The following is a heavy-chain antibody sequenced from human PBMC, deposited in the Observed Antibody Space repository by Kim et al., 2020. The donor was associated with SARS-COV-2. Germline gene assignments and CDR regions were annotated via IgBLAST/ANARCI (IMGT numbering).Heavy chain of an antibody. CDR2: ISSSSSYI. CDR3: ARDGGGTNYYGSGRLDAFDI. D-gene: IGHD3-10*01. CDR1: GFTFSSYS. J-gene: IGHJ3*02. Sequence: GGSLRRSCAASGFTFSSYSMNWVRQAPGKGLEWVSSISSSSSYIYYADSVKGRFTISRDNAKNSLYLQMNSLRAEDTAVYYCARDGGGTNYYGSGRLDAFDIWGQGTMVTVSS. V-gene: IGHV3-21*01.